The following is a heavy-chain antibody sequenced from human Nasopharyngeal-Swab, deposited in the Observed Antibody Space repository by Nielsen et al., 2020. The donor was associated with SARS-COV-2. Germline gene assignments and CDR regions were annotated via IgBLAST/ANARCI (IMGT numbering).Heavy chain of an antibody. CDR2: ISSSSSYI. CDR3: AKAATLDAFDI. V-gene: IGHV3-21*01. Sequence: GRSLRLSCAASGFTFSSYSMNWVRQAPGKGLEWVSSISSSSSYIYYADSVKGRFTISRDNAKNSLYLQMNSLRAEDTAVYYCAKAATLDAFDIWGQGTMVTVSS. J-gene: IGHJ3*02. CDR1: GFTFSSYS. D-gene: IGHD2-15*01.